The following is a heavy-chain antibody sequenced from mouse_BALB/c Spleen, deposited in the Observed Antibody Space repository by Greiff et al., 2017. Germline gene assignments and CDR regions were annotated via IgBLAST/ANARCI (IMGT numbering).Heavy chain of an antibody. V-gene: IGHV1-82*01. CDR3: ARDDGYFHGYFDV. CDR1: GYAFSSSW. Sequence: QVQLKQSGPELVKPGASVKISCKASGYAFSSSWMNWVKQRPGQGLEWIGRIYPGDGDTNYNGKFKGKATLTADKSSSTAYMQLSSLTSVDSAVYFCARDDGYFHGYFDVWGAGTTVTVSS. J-gene: IGHJ1*01. CDR2: IYPGDGDT. D-gene: IGHD2-3*01.